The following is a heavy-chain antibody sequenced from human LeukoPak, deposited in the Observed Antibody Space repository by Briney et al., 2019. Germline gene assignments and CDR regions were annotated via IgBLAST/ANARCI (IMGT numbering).Heavy chain of an antibody. CDR3: ARAYDFWSGYYAY. CDR2: ISSSGSTI. D-gene: IGHD3-3*01. J-gene: IGHJ4*02. V-gene: IGHV3-11*04. Sequence: PGGSLRLSCAASGFTFSDYYMSWIRQAPGKGLEWVSYISSSGSTIYYADSVNGRFTISRDNAKNSLYLQMNSLRAEDTAVYYCARAYDFWSGYYAYWGQGTLVTVSS. CDR1: GFTFSDYY.